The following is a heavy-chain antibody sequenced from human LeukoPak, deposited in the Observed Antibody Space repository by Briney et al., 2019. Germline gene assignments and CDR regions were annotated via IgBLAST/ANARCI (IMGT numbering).Heavy chain of an antibody. CDR1: GFTFSSYS. D-gene: IGHD4-17*01. CDR3: ARSPGSAPTRAYYYYYGMDV. V-gene: IGHV3-21*01. J-gene: IGHJ6*02. CDR2: ISSSSSYI. Sequence: GGSLRLSCAASGFTFSSYSMNWVRQAPGKGLEWVSSISSSSSYIYYADSVKGRFTISRDNAKNSLYLQMNSLRAEDTAVYYCARSPGSAPTRAYYYYYGMDVWGQGTTVTVSS.